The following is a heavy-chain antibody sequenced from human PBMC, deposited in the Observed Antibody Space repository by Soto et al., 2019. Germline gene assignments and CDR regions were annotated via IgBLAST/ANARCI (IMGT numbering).Heavy chain of an antibody. J-gene: IGHJ5*02. CDR3: ARADYYDSGPGWFDP. D-gene: IGHD3-22*01. V-gene: IGHV1-2*02. Sequence: ASVKVSCKASGYTFTGYYMHWVRQAPRQGLEWMGWINPNIGGTNYAQKFQGRVTMTRDTSTSTAYMELSSLRSEDTAVYYCARADYYDSGPGWFDPWGQGTLVTVS. CDR2: INPNIGGT. CDR1: GYTFTGYY.